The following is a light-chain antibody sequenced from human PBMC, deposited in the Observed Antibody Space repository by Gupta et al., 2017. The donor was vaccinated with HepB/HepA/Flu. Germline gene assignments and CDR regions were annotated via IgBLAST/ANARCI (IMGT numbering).Light chain of an antibody. Sequence: IVMTQSPLSLAVTPGEPASISCRSSQTLLHRDGYHFLTLHVQNPGQSPLLLNDVSSSPASGVPDRRSGSGSGANFTLFISMVDAEDVGIYYCMLTLDTPHTFGQGTKME. CDR2: VSS. CDR3: MLTLDTPHT. V-gene: IGKV2-28*01. CDR1: QTLLHRDGYHF. J-gene: IGKJ2*01.